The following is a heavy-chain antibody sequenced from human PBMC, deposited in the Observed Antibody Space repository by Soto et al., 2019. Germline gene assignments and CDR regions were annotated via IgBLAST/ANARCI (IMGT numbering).Heavy chain of an antibody. J-gene: IGHJ4*02. D-gene: IGHD1-26*01. CDR3: ASMGSGSYFDY. V-gene: IGHV4-59*01. Sequence: SETLSLTCTVSGGSINNYYWSWIRQPPGKGLEWIGYIYYSGSTTYNSSLKSRVTISVDTSKKQFSLKLSSVTAADTAVYYCASMGSGSYFDYWGQGTLVTVSS. CDR1: GGSINNYY. CDR2: IYYSGST.